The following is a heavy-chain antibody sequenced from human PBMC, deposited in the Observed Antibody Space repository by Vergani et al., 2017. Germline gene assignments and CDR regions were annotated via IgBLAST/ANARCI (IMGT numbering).Heavy chain of an antibody. CDR3: ARTNCTGTSCEALFDY. Sequence: QVQLQESGPGLVKPSQTLSLTCTVSGASFSDGLYYSSWIRQSAGKGLEWIGRFYASGSITYNPSLNSRVTISADTAKNQFSLQLRSVTAADTAVYYCARTNCTGTSCEALFDYWCQGALVTVSS. CDR1: GASFSDGLYY. J-gene: IGHJ4*02. CDR2: FYASGSI. D-gene: IGHD1-1*01. V-gene: IGHV4-61*02.